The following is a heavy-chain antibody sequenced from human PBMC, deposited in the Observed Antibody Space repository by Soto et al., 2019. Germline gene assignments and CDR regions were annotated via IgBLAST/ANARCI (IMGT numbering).Heavy chain of an antibody. CDR2: INPNSGGT. Sequence: SVKVSCKASGYTFTGYYMHWVRQAPGQGLEWMGWINPNSGGTNYAQKFQGRVTMTRDTSISTAYMELSRLRSDDTAVYYCARDLGRRNWFDPWGQGTLVTVSS. J-gene: IGHJ5*02. CDR1: GYTFTGYY. V-gene: IGHV1-2*02. CDR3: ARDLGRRNWFDP.